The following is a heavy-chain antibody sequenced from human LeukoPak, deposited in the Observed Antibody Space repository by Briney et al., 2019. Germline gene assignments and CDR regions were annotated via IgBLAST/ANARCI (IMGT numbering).Heavy chain of an antibody. Sequence: SETLSLTCTVSGGSISSYYWSWIRQPAGKGLEWIGRIYTSGSTNYNPSLKSRVTMSVDTSKNQFSLKLSSVTAADTAVYYCAREMEGLYYDSSNLSFDYWGQGTLVTVSS. D-gene: IGHD3-22*01. CDR2: IYTSGST. CDR1: GGSISSYY. CDR3: AREMEGLYYDSSNLSFDY. V-gene: IGHV4-4*07. J-gene: IGHJ4*02.